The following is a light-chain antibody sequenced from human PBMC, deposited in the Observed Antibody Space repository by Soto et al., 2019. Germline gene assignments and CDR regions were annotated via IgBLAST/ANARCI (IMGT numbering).Light chain of an antibody. J-gene: IGLJ2*01. CDR3: AAWDDTLSGYVV. Sequence: HSVLTQPPSASGTPGQRVTISCSGSSSNIGSNPVNWYQQLPGTAPKLLIYSNNQRPSGVPDRFSGSKSGTSASLAISGLQSEDEADYYCAAWDDTLSGYVVFGGGTKVTVL. CDR1: SSNIGSNP. CDR2: SNN. V-gene: IGLV1-44*01.